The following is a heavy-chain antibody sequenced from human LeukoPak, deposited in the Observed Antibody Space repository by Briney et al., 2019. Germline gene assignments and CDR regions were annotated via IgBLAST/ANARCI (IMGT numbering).Heavy chain of an antibody. CDR1: GGSISSGSYY. CDR2: IYTSGST. V-gene: IGHV4-61*02. CDR3: ARASWFRESTTDY. D-gene: IGHD3-10*01. Sequence: SETLSLTCTVSGGSISSGSYYWSWIRQPAGKGLEWIGRIYTSGSTNYNPSLKSRVTISVDTSKNQFSLKLSSVTAADTAVYYCARASWFRESTTDYWGQGTLVTVSS. J-gene: IGHJ4*02.